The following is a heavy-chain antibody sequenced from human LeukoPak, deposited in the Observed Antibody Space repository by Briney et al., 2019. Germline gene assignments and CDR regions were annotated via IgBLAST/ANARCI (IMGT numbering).Heavy chain of an antibody. CDR3: ASYNYYDSSGYYGRVY. J-gene: IGHJ4*02. V-gene: IGHV3-7*01. CDR2: IKQDGSEK. Sequence: GGSLRLSCAASGFTFSSNAMSWVRQAPGKGLEWVANIKQDGSEKYYVDSVKGRFTISRDNAKNSLYLQMNSLRAEDTAVYYCASYNYYDSSGYYGRVYWGQGTLVTVSS. D-gene: IGHD3-22*01. CDR1: GFTFSSNA.